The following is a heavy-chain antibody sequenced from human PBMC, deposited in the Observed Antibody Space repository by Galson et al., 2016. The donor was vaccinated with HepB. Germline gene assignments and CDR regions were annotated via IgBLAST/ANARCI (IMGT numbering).Heavy chain of an antibody. CDR2: VWYDGITT. CDR1: GFTFSSFA. Sequence: SLRLSCAASGFTFSSFAMHWVRQAPGKGLEWVALVWYDGITTYYVDSVKGRFTISRDNSDNTMYLQMSSLRAEDTAVYYCARGGSGPYSWDYLGQGTLVTVSS. D-gene: IGHD2-15*01. J-gene: IGHJ4*02. V-gene: IGHV3-33*01. CDR3: ARGGSGPYSWDY.